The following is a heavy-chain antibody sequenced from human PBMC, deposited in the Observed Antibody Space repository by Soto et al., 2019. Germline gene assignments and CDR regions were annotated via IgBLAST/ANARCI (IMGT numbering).Heavy chain of an antibody. CDR1: GGTFSSYA. Sequence: SVKVSCKASGGTFSSYAISWVRQAPGQGLEWMGGIIPIFGTANYAQKFQGRVTITADESTSTAYMELSSLRSEDTAVYYCAKGQHTSCSAVIRYGLDPWGQGTLVTVSS. D-gene: IGHD2-15*01. V-gene: IGHV1-69*13. CDR3: AKGQHTSCSAVIRYGLDP. J-gene: IGHJ5*02. CDR2: IIPIFGTA.